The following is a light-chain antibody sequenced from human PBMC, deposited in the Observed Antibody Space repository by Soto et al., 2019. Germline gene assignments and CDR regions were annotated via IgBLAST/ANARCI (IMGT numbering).Light chain of an antibody. CDR3: QQTNTFLPLT. J-gene: IGKJ4*01. Sequence: DIQMTQSPSSVSASVGDRVTITCRASQGISNWVAWYQQQPGKAPKLLIYGASSLQSGVPSRFSGDGSGTHFTLIISSMQPEDFATYYCQQTNTFLPLTFGGGTKVEI. CDR1: QGISNW. CDR2: GAS. V-gene: IGKV1-12*01.